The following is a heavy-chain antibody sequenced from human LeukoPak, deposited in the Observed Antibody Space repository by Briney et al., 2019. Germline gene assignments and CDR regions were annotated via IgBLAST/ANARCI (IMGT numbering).Heavy chain of an antibody. D-gene: IGHD3-16*01. CDR1: GGSITTTNW. CDR2: IYHGGST. J-gene: IGHJ4*02. CDR3: ARFGSSGTFDS. V-gene: IGHV4-4*02. Sequence: PSVTLSLTCTISGGSITTTNWWSWVRPSPRKGLEWIGEIYHGGSTNYHPSFESRVTISLDRTKNQFSLNLNSVTAADTAVYYCARFGSSGTFDSWGQGTLVTVSS.